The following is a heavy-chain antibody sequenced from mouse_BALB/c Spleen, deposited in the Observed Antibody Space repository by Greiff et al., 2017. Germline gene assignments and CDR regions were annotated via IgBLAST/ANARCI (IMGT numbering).Heavy chain of an antibody. CDR1: GFTFSSYT. Sequence: EVKLMESGGGLVKPGGSLKLSCAASGFTFSSYTMSWVRQTPEKRLEWVATISSGGSYTYYPDSVKGRFTISRDNAKNTLYLQMSSLKSEDTAMYYCTRLDSSGYYWGQGTTLTVSS. J-gene: IGHJ2*01. CDR3: TRLDSSGYY. V-gene: IGHV5-6-4*01. CDR2: ISSGGSYT. D-gene: IGHD3-2*01.